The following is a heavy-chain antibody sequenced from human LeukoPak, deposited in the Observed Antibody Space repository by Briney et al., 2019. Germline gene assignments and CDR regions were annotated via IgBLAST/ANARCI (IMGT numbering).Heavy chain of an antibody. CDR1: GAYISSYY. J-gene: IGHJ4*02. CDR3: VREIEHFGIDY. V-gene: IGHV4-4*07. CDR2: LYPTGNT. D-gene: IGHD3-10*01. Sequence: SETLSLTCTVSGAYISSYYCSWIPRSAGQGLEWIGRLYPTGNTKYNPSLGGRITVSGDTSTNQFSLWLSSWTASHPPFWYCVREIEHFGIDYWGQGALVSVSS.